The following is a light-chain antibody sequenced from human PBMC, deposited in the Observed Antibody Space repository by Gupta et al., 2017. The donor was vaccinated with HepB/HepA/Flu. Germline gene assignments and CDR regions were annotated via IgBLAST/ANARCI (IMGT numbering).Light chain of an antibody. J-gene: IGLJ1*01. V-gene: IGLV1-40*01. CDR3: QSYHSSLSGYV. CDR1: SSNIGAGYA. Sequence: VLPQPPPVSGPPGQRFPISCRGSSSNIGAGYAVHWYQQLPGTAPTPRTYANSNRPSRVFDRFSGSKSGTSASPAIAVLQAEDEAEYDCQSYHSSLSGYVFGTGTKLTVL. CDR2: ANS.